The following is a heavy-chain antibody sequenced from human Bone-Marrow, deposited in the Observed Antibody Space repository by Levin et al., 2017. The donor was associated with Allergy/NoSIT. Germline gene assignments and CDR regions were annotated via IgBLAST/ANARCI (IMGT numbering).Heavy chain of an antibody. CDR3: AKALSSGYVGVTDK. D-gene: IGHD5-12*01. CDR1: GSTFTSSD. CDR2: MNPNSGDA. V-gene: IGHV1-8*01. J-gene: IGHJ4*02. Sequence: GASVKVSCKTSGSTFTSSDFNWVRQAAGQGLEWMGWMNPNSGDAGYAQKFQGRVTMTRDASISTAYMELSSLRSDDTAVYYCAKALSSGYVGVTDKWGQGTLVTVSS.